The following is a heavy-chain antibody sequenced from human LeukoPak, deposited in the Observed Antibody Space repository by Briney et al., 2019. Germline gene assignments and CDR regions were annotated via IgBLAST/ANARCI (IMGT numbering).Heavy chain of an antibody. CDR3: ARAPYCGGDCYYFDY. D-gene: IGHD2-21*01. J-gene: IGHJ4*02. CDR1: GYTFTSYH. Sequence: ASVKVSCKASGYTFTSYHMHWVRQAPGQGLEWMGIINPSGGSTSYAQKFQGRVTMTRDTSTSTVYMELSSLRSEDTAVYYCARAPYCGGDCYYFDYWGQGTLVTVSS. CDR2: INPSGGST. V-gene: IGHV1-46*03.